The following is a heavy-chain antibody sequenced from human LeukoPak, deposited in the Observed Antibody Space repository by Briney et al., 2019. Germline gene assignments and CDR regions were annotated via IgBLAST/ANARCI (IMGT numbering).Heavy chain of an antibody. CDR3: ARGATNGDYLSPPFDY. Sequence: GGSLRLSCEASGFALSRYSMNWGRQAPGKGLEWVSSISSSNRYIWYGDSLKGRFTTSRDNAKNSLLLQMNSLRADDTALYYCARGATNGDYLSPPFDYWGQGTLVTVSS. D-gene: IGHD4-17*01. CDR2: ISSSNRYI. V-gene: IGHV3-21*01. CDR1: GFALSRYS. J-gene: IGHJ4*02.